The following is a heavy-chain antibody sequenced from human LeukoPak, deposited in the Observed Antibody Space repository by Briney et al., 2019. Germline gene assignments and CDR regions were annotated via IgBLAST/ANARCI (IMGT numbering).Heavy chain of an antibody. CDR1: GGSISSYY. CDR3: ARHGATYYDIFGRGSPYYGMDV. CDR2: IYASGNT. V-gene: IGHV4-4*07. J-gene: IGHJ6*02. Sequence: PSETLSLTCTVSGGSISSYYWSWVRQPAGKGLEWIGRIYASGNTNYNPSLKGRVTMTVDTSKNQFSLKLNSVTAADTAVYYCARHGATYYDIFGRGSPYYGMDVWGQGTTVTVSS. D-gene: IGHD3-9*01.